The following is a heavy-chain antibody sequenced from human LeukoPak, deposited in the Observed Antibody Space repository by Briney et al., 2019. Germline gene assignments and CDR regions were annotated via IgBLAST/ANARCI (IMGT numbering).Heavy chain of an antibody. CDR1: GGSFSGYY. D-gene: IGHD3-9*01. V-gene: IGHV4-34*01. CDR2: INHSGST. J-gene: IGHJ3*02. Sequence: SETLSLTCAVYGGSFSGYYWSWIRQPPGKGLEWIGEINHSGSTNYNPSLKSRVTISVDTSKSQFSLKLSSVTAADTAVYYCARRGAYYDILTGYRRNDAFDIWGQGTMVTVSS. CDR3: ARRGAYYDILTGYRRNDAFDI.